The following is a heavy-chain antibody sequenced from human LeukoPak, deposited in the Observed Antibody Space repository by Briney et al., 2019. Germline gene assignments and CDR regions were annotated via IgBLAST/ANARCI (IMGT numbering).Heavy chain of an antibody. V-gene: IGHV4-39*07. D-gene: IGHD6-13*01. CDR1: GDSISSSSYF. Sequence: SETLSLTCTVSGDSISSSSYFWGWIRQPPGKGLEWIGSIYYRGSTYYNPSLKSRATISVDTSKNQFSLKLSSVTAADTAVYYCARGSYRQLVDSNWFGPWGQGTLVTVSS. CDR2: IYYRGST. CDR3: ARGSYRQLVDSNWFGP. J-gene: IGHJ5*02.